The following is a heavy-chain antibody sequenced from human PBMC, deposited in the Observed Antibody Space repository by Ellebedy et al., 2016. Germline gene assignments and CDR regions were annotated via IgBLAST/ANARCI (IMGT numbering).Heavy chain of an antibody. V-gene: IGHV1-46*03. Sequence: GESLKISXAASGFTFSSYGIHWVRQAPGQGLEWMGIINPSGGSTSYAQKFQGRVTMTRDTSTSTVYMELSSLRSEDTAVYYCARDPTQRRGQGYSGYDLEPFVDYWGQGTLVTVSS. CDR1: GFTFSSYG. CDR3: ARDPTQRRGQGYSGYDLEPFVDY. D-gene: IGHD5-12*01. CDR2: INPSGGST. J-gene: IGHJ4*02.